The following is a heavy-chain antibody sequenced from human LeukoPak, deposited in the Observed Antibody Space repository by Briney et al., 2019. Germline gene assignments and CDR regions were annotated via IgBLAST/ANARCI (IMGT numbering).Heavy chain of an antibody. CDR2: INSDGSST. J-gene: IGHJ3*02. CDR1: GFTFSSYW. V-gene: IGHV3-74*01. Sequence: PGGSLRLSCAASGFTFSSYWMHWVRQAPGKGLVWVSRINSDGSSTSYADSVKGRFTISRDNAKNTLYLQMNSLRAEDTAAYYCARANYYGSGRAAFDIWGQGTMVTVSS. D-gene: IGHD3-10*01. CDR3: ARANYYGSGRAAFDI.